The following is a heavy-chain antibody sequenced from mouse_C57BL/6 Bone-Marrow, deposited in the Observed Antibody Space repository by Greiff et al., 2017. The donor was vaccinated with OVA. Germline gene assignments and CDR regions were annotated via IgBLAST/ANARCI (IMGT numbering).Heavy chain of an antibody. CDR2: IDPETGGT. J-gene: IGHJ2*01. CDR3: TRAYSNYGDFDY. CDR1: GYTFTDYE. V-gene: IGHV1-15*01. Sequence: QVHVKQSGAELVRPGASVTLSCKASGYTFTDYEMHWVKQTPVHGLEWIGAIDPETGGTAYHQKFKGKAILTADKSSSTAYMELRSLTSEDSAVYYCTRAYSNYGDFDYWGQGTTLTVSS. D-gene: IGHD2-5*01.